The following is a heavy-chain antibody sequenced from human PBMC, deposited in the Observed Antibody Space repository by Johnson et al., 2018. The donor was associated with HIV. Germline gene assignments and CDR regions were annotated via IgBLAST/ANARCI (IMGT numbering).Heavy chain of an antibody. J-gene: IGHJ3*01. CDR1: GFTFSNAW. V-gene: IGHV3-15*01. CDR2: IKSKTDGGTT. CDR3: AKPLVVATRDDAFDV. D-gene: IGHD1-26*01. Sequence: VQLVESGGGLVKPGGSLRLSCAASGFTFSNAWMSWVRQAPGKGLEWVGRIKSKTDGGTTDYAAPVKGRFTISRDDSKNTLYLQMNSLKTEDTAVYYCAKPLVVATRDDAFDVWGQGTMVTVSS.